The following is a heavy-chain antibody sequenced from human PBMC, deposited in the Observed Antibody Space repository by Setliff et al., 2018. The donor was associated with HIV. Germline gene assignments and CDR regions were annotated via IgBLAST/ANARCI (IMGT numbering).Heavy chain of an antibody. CDR1: GGSISSSNW. D-gene: IGHD2-21*01. Sequence: SETLSLTCAVSGGSISSSNWWSWVRQHPGKGLEWIGYIYHSGSRYYNPSLRSRVTISVDTSKNQFSLKLTSVTVADTAVYYCARGDIVVVGLDYWGQGTLVTVS. V-gene: IGHV4-4*02. CDR3: ARGDIVVVGLDY. CDR2: IYHSGSR. J-gene: IGHJ4*02.